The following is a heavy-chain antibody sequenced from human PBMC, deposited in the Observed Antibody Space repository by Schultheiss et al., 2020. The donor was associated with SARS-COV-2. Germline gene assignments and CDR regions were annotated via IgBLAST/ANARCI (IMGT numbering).Heavy chain of an antibody. CDR1: GFTFSTSS. V-gene: IGHV3-64*01. CDR2: INRNGDTT. D-gene: IGHD3-10*01. Sequence: GGSLRLSCKASGFTFSTSSMHWVRQAPGKGLESVSAINRNGDTTYYANSVKGRFTISRDNSKNTLYLQMGSLRVDDMAVYYCAREDFGGSNWFDPWGQRTLVTVSS. CDR3: AREDFGGSNWFDP. J-gene: IGHJ5*02.